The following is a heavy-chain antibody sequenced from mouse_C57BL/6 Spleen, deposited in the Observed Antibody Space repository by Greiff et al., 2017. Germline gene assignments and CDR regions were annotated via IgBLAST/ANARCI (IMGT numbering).Heavy chain of an antibody. V-gene: IGHV1-64*01. CDR1: GYTFTSYW. D-gene: IGHD1-1*01. CDR2: IHPNSGST. Sequence: QVQLQQPGAELVKPGASVKLSCKASGYTFTSYWMPWVKQRPGQGLEWIGMIHPNSGSTNYNEKFKSKATLTVDKSSSTAYMQLSSLTSEDSAVYYCARRAYYGSTYWYFDVWGTGTTVTVSS. J-gene: IGHJ1*03. CDR3: ARRAYYGSTYWYFDV.